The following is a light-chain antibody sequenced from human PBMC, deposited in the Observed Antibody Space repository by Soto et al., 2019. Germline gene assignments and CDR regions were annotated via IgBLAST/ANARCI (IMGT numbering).Light chain of an antibody. CDR1: QSVSSY. CDR2: DAS. Sequence: EIVLTQSPATLSLSPGERATLSCRASQSVSSYLAWYQQKPGQAPWLLIYDASNRATGIPARFSGSGSGTDFTLTISSLEPEDFAVYYCQQRSNWPLFGQGTKLEIK. J-gene: IGKJ2*01. CDR3: QQRSNWPL. V-gene: IGKV3-11*01.